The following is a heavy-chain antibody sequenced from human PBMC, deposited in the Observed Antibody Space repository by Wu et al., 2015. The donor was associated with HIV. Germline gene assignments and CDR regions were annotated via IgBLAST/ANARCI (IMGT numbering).Heavy chain of an antibody. Sequence: QAQLVQSGAEVRKPGASLKISCQAREYDFNLYYLHWVRQAPGEGLEWMGLINPSSGVARYAQKFQGRVTMTRESSTTTVYMDLRSLRSEDTAVYYCARVGGVVTNNGYWFFDLWGRGSLVTVSS. CDR1: EYDFNLYY. V-gene: IGHV1-46*02. CDR2: INPSSGVA. D-gene: IGHD2-21*02. CDR3: ARVGGVVTNNGYWFFDL. J-gene: IGHJ2*01.